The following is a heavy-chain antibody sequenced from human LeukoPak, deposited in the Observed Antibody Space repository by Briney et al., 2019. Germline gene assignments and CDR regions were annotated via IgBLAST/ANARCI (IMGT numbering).Heavy chain of an antibody. D-gene: IGHD6-19*01. V-gene: IGHV1-24*01. CDR1: GYTLTELS. CDR3: ATDFQWLVNGNYYYYYGMDV. CDR2: FDPEDGET. Sequence: ASVKVSCKVSGYTLTELSMHWVRQAPGKGLEWIGGFDPEDGETIYAQKFQGRVTMTEDTSTDTAYMELSSLRSEDTAVYYCATDFQWLVNGNYYYYYGMDVWGQGTTVTVSS. J-gene: IGHJ6*02.